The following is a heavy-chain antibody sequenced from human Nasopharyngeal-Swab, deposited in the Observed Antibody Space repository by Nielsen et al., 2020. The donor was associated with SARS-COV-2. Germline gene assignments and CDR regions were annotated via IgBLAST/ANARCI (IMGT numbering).Heavy chain of an antibody. CDR3: ARDSVYNFGVFIITTSFMDV. D-gene: IGHD3-3*01. CDR1: GFTFSSFA. Sequence: GGSLRLSCAASGFTFSSFAMRWVRQAPGKGLEWVGLISYDGSHENYADSVRGRFTISRDNSKDTVHLQMNSLRPEDTAVYYCARDSVYNFGVFIITTSFMDVWGKGTTVTVSS. CDR2: ISYDGSHE. V-gene: IGHV3-30*04. J-gene: IGHJ6*03.